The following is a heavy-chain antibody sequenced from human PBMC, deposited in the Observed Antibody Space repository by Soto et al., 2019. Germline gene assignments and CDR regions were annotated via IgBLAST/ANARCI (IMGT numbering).Heavy chain of an antibody. CDR2: ISSSSSTI. D-gene: IGHD6-13*01. Sequence: GGSLRLSCAASGFTFSSYSMNWVRQAPGKGLEWVSYISSSSSTIYYADSVKGRFTISRDNAKNSLYLQMNSLRAEDTAVYYCAWEAAAAPDSVDYWGQGTLVTVSS. V-gene: IGHV3-48*01. CDR3: AWEAAAAPDSVDY. CDR1: GFTFSSYS. J-gene: IGHJ4*02.